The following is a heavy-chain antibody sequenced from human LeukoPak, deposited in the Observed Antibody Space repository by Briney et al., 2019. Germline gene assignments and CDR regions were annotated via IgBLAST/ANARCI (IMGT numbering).Heavy chain of an antibody. V-gene: IGHV1-18*01. D-gene: IGHD3-3*01. CDR3: ARRSNYDFWSGYYTNYYYYMDV. CDR2: LSAYNGNT. CDR1: GYTFTSYG. J-gene: IGHJ6*03. Sequence: ASVKVSCKASGYTFTSYGISWVRQAPGQGLEWMGWLSAYNGNTNYAQKLQGRVTMTTDTSTSTAYMELRSLRSDDTAVYYCARRSNYDFWSGYYTNYYYYMDVWGKGTTVTVSS.